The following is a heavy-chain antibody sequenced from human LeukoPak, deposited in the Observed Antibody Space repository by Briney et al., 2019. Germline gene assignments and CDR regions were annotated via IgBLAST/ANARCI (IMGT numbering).Heavy chain of an antibody. CDR1: GGSISSYY. CDR3: AKTVTGYWYFDL. D-gene: IGHD6-19*01. J-gene: IGHJ2*01. Sequence: SETLSLTCTVSGGSISSYYWSWIRQPPGKGLEWIGYIYYSGSTNYNPSLKSRVTISVDTSKNQFSLKLSSVTAADTAVYYCAKTVTGYWYFDLWGRGTLVTVSS. V-gene: IGHV4-59*08. CDR2: IYYSGST.